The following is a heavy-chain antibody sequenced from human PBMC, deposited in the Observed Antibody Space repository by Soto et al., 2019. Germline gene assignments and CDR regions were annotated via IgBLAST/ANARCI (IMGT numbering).Heavy chain of an antibody. CDR2: IWYDGSNK. Sequence: AGGSLRLSCAASGFTFSSYGMHWVRQAPGKGLEWVAVIWYDGSNKYYADSVKGRFTISRDNSKNTLYLQMNSLRAEDTAVYYCARGRFGELLGGMDVWGQWTTVTVSS. D-gene: IGHD3-10*01. J-gene: IGHJ6*02. CDR3: ARGRFGELLGGMDV. CDR1: GFTFSSYG. V-gene: IGHV3-33*01.